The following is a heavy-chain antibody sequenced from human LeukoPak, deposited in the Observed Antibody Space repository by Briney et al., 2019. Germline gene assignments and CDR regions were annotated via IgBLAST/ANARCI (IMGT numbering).Heavy chain of an antibody. V-gene: IGHV4-30-4*08. J-gene: IGHJ4*02. CDR1: GGSISSSDYY. CDR3: ARVYYGSGSLYYFDY. CDR2: IHYTGST. Sequence: PSQTLSLTCTVSGGSISSSDYYWSWIRQPPGKSLEWICYIHYTGSTYYNPSLNSRVTMSVDTSKNQFSLKLSSATAADTAVYFCARVYYGSGSLYYFDYWGQGTLVTGSS. D-gene: IGHD3-10*01.